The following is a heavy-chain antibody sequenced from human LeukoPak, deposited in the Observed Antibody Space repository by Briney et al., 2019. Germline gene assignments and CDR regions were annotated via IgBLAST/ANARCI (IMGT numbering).Heavy chain of an antibody. J-gene: IGHJ6*02. D-gene: IGHD3-10*01. CDR3: ARSRITMVRGVIITSPYYYYGMDV. CDR2: TYPGDSNT. Sequence: GESLKISCKGSGYSFTNNWIGWVRQMPGKGLEWMGITYPGDSNTRYSPSFQGQVTISADKSISSAYLQWSSLKASDTAMYYCARSRITMVRGVIITSPYYYYGMDVWGQGTTVTVSS. CDR1: GYSFTNNW. V-gene: IGHV5-51*01.